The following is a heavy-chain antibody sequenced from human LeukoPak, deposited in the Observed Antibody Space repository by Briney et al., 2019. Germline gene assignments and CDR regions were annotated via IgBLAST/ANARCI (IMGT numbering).Heavy chain of an antibody. Sequence: SETLSLTCAVSGYSISSGYYWGWIRQPPGKGLEWIGSMYHNRGTYYNPSLKSRVTIWMDTSKNQFSLRLSSVTAADTAVYYCASYYASGVSAYDYFGMDVWGKGTTVTVSS. CDR1: GYSISSGYY. D-gene: IGHD3-10*01. CDR3: ASYYASGVSAYDYFGMDV. J-gene: IGHJ6*04. V-gene: IGHV4-38-2*01. CDR2: MYHNRGT.